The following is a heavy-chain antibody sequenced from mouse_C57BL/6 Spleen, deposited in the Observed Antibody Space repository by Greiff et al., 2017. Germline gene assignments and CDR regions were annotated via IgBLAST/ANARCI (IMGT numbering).Heavy chain of an antibody. CDR2: ISSGGSYT. J-gene: IGHJ2*01. CDR3: ARGTGTYYFDY. CDR1: GFTFSSYG. V-gene: IGHV5-6*01. D-gene: IGHD4-1*01. Sequence: EVMLVESGGDLVKPGGSLKLSCAASGFTFSSYGMSWVRQTPDKRLEWVATISSGGSYTYYPDSVKGRFTISRDNAKNTLYLQMSSLKSEDTAMYYCARGTGTYYFDYWGQGTTLTVSS.